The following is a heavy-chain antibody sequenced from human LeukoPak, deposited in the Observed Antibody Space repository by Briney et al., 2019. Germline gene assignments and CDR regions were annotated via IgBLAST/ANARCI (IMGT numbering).Heavy chain of an antibody. CDR3: ARVVPGNYYDSSGYLWFDP. J-gene: IGHJ5*02. CDR1: GFTFSSYE. D-gene: IGHD3-22*01. V-gene: IGHV3-21*01. Sequence: GGSLRLSCAASGFTFSSYEMNWVRQAPGKGLEWVSSISSSSSYIYYADSVKGRFTISRDNAKNSLYLQMNSLRAEDTAVYYCARVVPGNYYDSSGYLWFDPWGQGTLVTVSS. CDR2: ISSSSSYI.